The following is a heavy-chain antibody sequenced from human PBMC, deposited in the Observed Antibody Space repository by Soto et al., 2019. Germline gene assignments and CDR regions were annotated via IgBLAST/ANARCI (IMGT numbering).Heavy chain of an antibody. J-gene: IGHJ4*02. CDR1: GFTFSRFD. CDR3: SRAVPGYGGYSFDY. Sequence: GGSLRLSYAASGFTFSRFDLHWVRQVTGKRLEWVSGIGASGDPYYAVSVKGRFTVSRDNAKNSIFLEMNSLRAGDPAVYFCSRAVPGYGGYSFDYCGQRALVTVSS. V-gene: IGHV3-13*05. CDR2: IGASGDP. D-gene: IGHD4-17*01.